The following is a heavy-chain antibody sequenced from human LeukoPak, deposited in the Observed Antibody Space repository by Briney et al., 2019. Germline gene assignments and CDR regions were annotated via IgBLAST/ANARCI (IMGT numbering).Heavy chain of an antibody. Sequence: SETMSLTCTVSGGSISSSSYYWGWIRQPPGKGLEWIGSIYYSGSTYYNPSLKSRVTISVDTSKNQFSLKLSSVTAADTAVYYCARTTEGYAGGPGYSYYYYMDVWGKGTTVTISS. CDR1: GGSISSSSYY. V-gene: IGHV4-39*01. CDR3: ARTTEGYAGGPGYSYYYYMDV. CDR2: IYYSGST. J-gene: IGHJ6*03. D-gene: IGHD5-12*01.